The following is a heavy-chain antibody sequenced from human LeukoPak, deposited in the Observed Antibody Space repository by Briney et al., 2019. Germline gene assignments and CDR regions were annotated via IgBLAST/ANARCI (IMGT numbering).Heavy chain of an antibody. CDR2: IYYSGST. D-gene: IGHD1-1*01. Sequence: PSETPSLTCTVSGGSISSGDYYWSWIRQPPGKGLEWIGYIYYSGSTYYNPSLKSRVTISVDTSKNQFSLKLSSVTAADTAVYYCASRNWDHYFDYWGQGNLVTVCS. CDR1: GGSISSGDYY. V-gene: IGHV4-30-4*01. J-gene: IGHJ4*02. CDR3: ASRNWDHYFDY.